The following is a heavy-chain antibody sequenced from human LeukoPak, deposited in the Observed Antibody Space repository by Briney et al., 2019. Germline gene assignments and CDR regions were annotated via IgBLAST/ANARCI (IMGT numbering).Heavy chain of an antibody. J-gene: IGHJ4*02. D-gene: IGHD6-13*01. CDR2: IDSAGVT. CDR3: AKVMAAAGTH. V-gene: IGHV3-53*01. Sequence: PGGSLRLSCAATDFTVSNRYMSWFRQAPGKGLEWVSVIDSAGVTHYADSVKGRFTISRDNSKNTLYLQMNSLRAEDTAVYYCAKVMAAAGTHWGQGTLVTVSS. CDR1: DFTVSNRY.